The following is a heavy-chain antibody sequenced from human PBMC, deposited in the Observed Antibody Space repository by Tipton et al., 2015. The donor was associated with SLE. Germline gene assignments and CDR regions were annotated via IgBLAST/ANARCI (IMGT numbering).Heavy chain of an antibody. CDR1: GFTFSNTW. CDR3: YTGGAASGSDY. J-gene: IGHJ4*02. Sequence: GSLRLSCAASGFTFSNTWMNWIRQAPGKGLERVGRIKSKTDGETTDYAAPVRGRFTISRDDSKSTLYLQMNGLKTEDTAVYSCYTGGAASGSDYWGQGTLVTVSS. CDR2: IKSKTDGETT. V-gene: IGHV3-15*07. D-gene: IGHD1-26*01.